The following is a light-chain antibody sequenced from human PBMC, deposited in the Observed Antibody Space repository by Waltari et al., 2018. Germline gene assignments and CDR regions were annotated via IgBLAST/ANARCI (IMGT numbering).Light chain of an antibody. CDR1: QTISGSW. J-gene: IGKJ4*01. V-gene: IGKV3-20*01. CDR2: CAS. CDR3: QQYDGSAVT. Sequence: CRASQTISGSWLTWYQLKPGQAARLRIYCASSRATGSAVRISGSGSGTDFILTISRLEPEDSAVYYCQQYDGSAVTFGGGTMEEV.